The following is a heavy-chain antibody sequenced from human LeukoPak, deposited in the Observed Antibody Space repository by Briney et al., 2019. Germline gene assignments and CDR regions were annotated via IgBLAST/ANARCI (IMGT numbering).Heavy chain of an antibody. V-gene: IGHV4-61*02. J-gene: IGHJ6*03. CDR3: ARGVVTDDYYMDV. D-gene: IGHD2-21*02. CDR2: IYTSGST. CDR1: GASISIGSHH. Sequence: SETLSLTCTVSGASISIGSHHWSWIRQPAGKGLEWIGRIYTSGSTNYNPSLKSRVSISVDMSKNQFSLKFSSVTAADTAVYFCARGVVTDDYYMDVWGKGTTVTVSS.